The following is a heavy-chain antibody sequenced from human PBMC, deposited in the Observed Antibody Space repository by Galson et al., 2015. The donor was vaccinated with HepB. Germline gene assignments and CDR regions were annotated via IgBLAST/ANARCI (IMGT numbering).Heavy chain of an antibody. CDR3: ARDRAFSSSWYKRSSYFDY. D-gene: IGHD6-13*01. Sequence: SLRLSCAASGFTFSSYSMNWVRQAPGKGLEWVSYISSSSSTIYYADSVKGRFTISRDNAKSSLYLQMNSLRAEDTAVYYCARDRAFSSSWYKRSSYFDYWGQGTLVTVSS. J-gene: IGHJ4*02. CDR1: GFTFSSYS. CDR2: ISSSSSTI. V-gene: IGHV3-48*01.